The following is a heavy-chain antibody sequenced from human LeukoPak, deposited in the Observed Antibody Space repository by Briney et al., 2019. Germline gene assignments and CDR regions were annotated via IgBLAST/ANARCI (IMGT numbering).Heavy chain of an antibody. V-gene: IGHV1-46*01. J-gene: IGHJ4*02. D-gene: IGHD3-22*01. CDR1: GYTFTSYY. Sequence: ASVKVSCKASGYTFTSYYMHWVRQAPGQGLEWMGIINPSGGSTSYAQKFQGRVTMTRDTSTSTVYMELSSLRSEDTAVYYCARVGYYYDSSGYSPLDYWGQGTLVTVSS. CDR3: ARVGYYYDSSGYSPLDY. CDR2: INPSGGST.